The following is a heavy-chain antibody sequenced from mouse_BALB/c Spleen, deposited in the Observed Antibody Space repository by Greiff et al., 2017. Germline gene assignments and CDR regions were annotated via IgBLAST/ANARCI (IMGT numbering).Heavy chain of an antibody. J-gene: IGHJ4*01. Sequence: EVMLVESGGDLVKPGGSLKLSCAASGFTFSSYGMSWVRQTPDKRLEWVATISSGGSYTYYPDSVKGRFTISRDNAKNTLYLQMSSLKSEDTAMYYCARQERRVEAMDYWGQGTLVTVSA. CDR2: ISSGGSYT. CDR1: GFTFSSYG. D-gene: IGHD1-1*01. CDR3: ARQERRVEAMDY. V-gene: IGHV5-6*02.